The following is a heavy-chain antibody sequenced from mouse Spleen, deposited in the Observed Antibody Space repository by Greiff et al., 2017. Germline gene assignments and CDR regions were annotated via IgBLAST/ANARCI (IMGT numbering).Heavy chain of an antibody. J-gene: IGHJ3*01. Sequence: QVQLQQSGAELVRPGTSVKVSCKASGYAFTNYLIEWVKQRPGQGLEWIGVINPGSGGTNYNEKFKGKATLTADKSSSTAYMQLSSLTSDDSAVYFCASSEAYWGQGTLVTVSA. V-gene: IGHV1-54*01. CDR2: INPGSGGT. CDR3: ASSEAY. CDR1: GYAFTNYL. D-gene: IGHD3-1*01.